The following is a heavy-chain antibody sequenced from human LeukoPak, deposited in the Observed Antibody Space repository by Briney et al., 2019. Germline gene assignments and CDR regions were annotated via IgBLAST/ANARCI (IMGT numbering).Heavy chain of an antibody. J-gene: IGHJ4*02. CDR1: GFTFSSYA. CDR3: ARGYSSSNDY. V-gene: IGHV3-30-3*01. D-gene: IGHD6-13*01. Sequence: PGRSLRLSCAASGFTFSSYAMHWVRQAPGKGLEWVAVISYDGSNKYYADSVKGRFTISRDNAKNSLYLQMNSLRAEDTAVYYCARGYSSSNDYWGQGTLVTVSS. CDR2: ISYDGSNK.